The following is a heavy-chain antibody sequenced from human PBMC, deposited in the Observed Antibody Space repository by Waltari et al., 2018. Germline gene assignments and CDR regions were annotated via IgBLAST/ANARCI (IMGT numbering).Heavy chain of an antibody. D-gene: IGHD4-17*01. CDR1: GFTFSKAW. V-gene: IGHV3-15*01. Sequence: EVQLVESGGGLVQPGGSLRVSCAASGFTFSKAWMSWVRQAPGKGLEWVGRIKSETDGETTDYAAPVKGRFIVSRDDSKNTLYLQMNSLKTEDTAVYYCTTESDYEGKFDYWGQGTLVTVSS. J-gene: IGHJ4*02. CDR3: TTESDYEGKFDY. CDR2: IKSETDGETT.